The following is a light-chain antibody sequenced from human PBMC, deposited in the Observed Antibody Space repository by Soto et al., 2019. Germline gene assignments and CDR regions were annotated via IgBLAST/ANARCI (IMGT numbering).Light chain of an antibody. CDR3: QQYNAYSPWS. CDR2: DAS. Sequence: DIQMTQSPSTLSASVGDRVTITCRASQSVGDWLAWYQQKPGRAPKLLIYDASNLESGVPSRFSGSGAGTEFTLAISGLQPDDFATNFCQQYNAYSPWSFGQGSKVEIK. V-gene: IGKV1-5*01. J-gene: IGKJ1*01. CDR1: QSVGDW.